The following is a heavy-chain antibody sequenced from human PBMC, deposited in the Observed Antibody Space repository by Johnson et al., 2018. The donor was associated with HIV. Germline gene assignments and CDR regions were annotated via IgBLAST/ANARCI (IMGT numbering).Heavy chain of an antibody. V-gene: IGHV3-20*04. J-gene: IGHJ3*02. CDR2: INWNGGST. Sequence: VQLVESGGGVVRPGGSLRLSCASSGFTLDDYGMAWVRQAPGKGLEWVSGINWNGGSTGYAASVKGRFTISRDNAKNSLYLQMNSLRAEDTALYYCARDGGVAAAVGVVAFDIWGQGTLVTVSS. CDR3: ARDGGVAAAVGVVAFDI. CDR1: GFTLDDYG. D-gene: IGHD6-13*01.